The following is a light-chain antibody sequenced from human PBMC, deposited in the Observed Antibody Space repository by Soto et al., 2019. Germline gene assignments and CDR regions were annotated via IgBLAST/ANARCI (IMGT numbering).Light chain of an antibody. J-gene: IGKJ1*01. Sequence: ETVMTQSPATLSVSPGERVTLSCRASQSVSSRLAWYQQEPGQAPRLLIYDASTRATGIPARFSGSGSGTEFTLTISILQSEDFAVYCCQQHNNWPQTFGQGTKVDIK. V-gene: IGKV3-15*01. CDR2: DAS. CDR1: QSVSSR. CDR3: QQHNNWPQT.